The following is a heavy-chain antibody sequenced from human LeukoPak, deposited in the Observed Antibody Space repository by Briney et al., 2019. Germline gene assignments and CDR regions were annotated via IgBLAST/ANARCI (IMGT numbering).Heavy chain of an antibody. V-gene: IGHV1-2*02. J-gene: IGHJ5*02. Sequence: GASVKVSCKASGYTFTPFHMHWVRQAPGQGLEWMGWINPKIGGTNYAQKFQGRVTMTRDTSISTAYMELSRLRSDDTAVYYCARSDDDSSSWYVDWFDPWGQGTLVTVSS. CDR2: INPKIGGT. CDR3: ARSDDDSSSWYVDWFDP. D-gene: IGHD6-13*01. CDR1: GYTFTPFH.